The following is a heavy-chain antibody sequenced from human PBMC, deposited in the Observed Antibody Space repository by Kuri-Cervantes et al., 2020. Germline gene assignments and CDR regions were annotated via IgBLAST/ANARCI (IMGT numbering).Heavy chain of an antibody. D-gene: IGHD3-10*01. CDR1: GFTFSSYG. CDR3: AKALSGLWFGEGWFDP. Sequence: GGSLRLSCAASGFTFSSYGMHWVRQAPGKGLEWVSGISWNSGSIGYADSVKGRFTISRDNAKNSLYLQMNSLRAEDTALYYCAKALSGLWFGEGWFDPWGQGTLVTVSS. V-gene: IGHV3-9*01. CDR2: ISWNSGSI. J-gene: IGHJ5*02.